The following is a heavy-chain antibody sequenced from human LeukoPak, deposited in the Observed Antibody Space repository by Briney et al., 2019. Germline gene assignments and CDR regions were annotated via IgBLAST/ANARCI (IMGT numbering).Heavy chain of an antibody. D-gene: IGHD2-2*01. CDR3: AKARTSSTSCYDY. CDR1: GFTFSSYG. CDR2: ISYDGSNK. V-gene: IGHV3-30*18. Sequence: PGRSLRLSCAASGFTFSSYGMHWVRQAPGKGLEWVAVISYDGSNKYYADSVKGRFTISRDNSKNTLYLQMNSLRAEDTAVYYCAKARTSSTSCYDYWGQGTLVTVSS. J-gene: IGHJ4*02.